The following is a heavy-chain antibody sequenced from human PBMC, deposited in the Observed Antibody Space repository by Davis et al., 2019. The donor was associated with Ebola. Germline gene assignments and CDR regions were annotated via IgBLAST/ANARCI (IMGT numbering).Heavy chain of an antibody. CDR1: GFTFSNHW. CDR2: ISGSSNYI. D-gene: IGHD4-17*01. CDR3: ARPHYGDYDYFDY. J-gene: IGHJ4*02. V-gene: IGHV3-21*06. Sequence: PGGSLRLSCAASGFTFSNHWMSWVRQAPGKGLEWVSSISGSSNYIWYSDSVKGRFTVSRDNVKNSVFLEMTSLRADDSGVYYCARPHYGDYDYFDYWGRGTLVTVSS.